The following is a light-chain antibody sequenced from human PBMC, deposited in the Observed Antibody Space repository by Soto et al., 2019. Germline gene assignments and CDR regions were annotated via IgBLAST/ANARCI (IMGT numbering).Light chain of an antibody. Sequence: DIPMTQFPPTLSASIGDRVTITCRASQTISSSLAWYQQKPGKAPKLLIYKASTLETDIPSRFSGSGSGTEFTLTISSLQPDDFATYYCQQYDSYSYTFGQGTRLEIK. CDR2: KAS. V-gene: IGKV1-5*03. CDR3: QQYDSYSYT. J-gene: IGKJ2*01. CDR1: QTISSS.